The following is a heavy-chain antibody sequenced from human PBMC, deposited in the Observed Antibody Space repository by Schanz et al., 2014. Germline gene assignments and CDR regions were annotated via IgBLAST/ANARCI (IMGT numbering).Heavy chain of an antibody. V-gene: IGHV3-11*01. CDR3: ATVGSETYSIYWYFDL. Sequence: VQLVESGGGLVKPGGSLRLSCAASGFTFSDYYMTWIRQAPGKGLEWVSYINGGGETTYYADSVRGRFTISRDNAKNSLFLQMNSLRAEDTAKYYCATVGSETYSIYWYFDLWGRGTLVTVSS. CDR2: INGGGETT. J-gene: IGHJ2*01. CDR1: GFTFSDYY. D-gene: IGHD3-10*01.